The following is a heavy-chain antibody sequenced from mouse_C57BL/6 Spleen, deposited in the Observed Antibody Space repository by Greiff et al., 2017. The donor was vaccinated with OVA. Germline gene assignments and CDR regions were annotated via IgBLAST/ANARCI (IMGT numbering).Heavy chain of an antibody. CDR3: ARSKRGQAWFAY. CDR1: GYSFTSDY. V-gene: IGHV3-8*01. CDR2: ISYSGST. J-gene: IGHJ3*01. Sequence: DVQLVESGPGLAKPSQTLSLTCSVTGYSFTSDYWNWIRKFPGNELEYMGYISYSGSTYYNPSNKSRNSITRDTSKNQYYLQLHSVTTEDTATYYCARSKRGQAWFAYWGQGTLVTVSA.